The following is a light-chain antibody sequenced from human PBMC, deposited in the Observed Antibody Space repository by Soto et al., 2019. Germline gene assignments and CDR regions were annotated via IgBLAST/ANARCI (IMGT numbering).Light chain of an antibody. CDR1: QNVAHL. J-gene: IGKJ5*01. CDR2: AAS. V-gene: IGKV1-39*01. CDR3: QQSYNTPIT. Sequence: DIQMTQSPSSVSASVGDRVTVTCGASQNVAHLLNWYQQKSGRAPELLVYAASNLQSGVPSRFTGSGSGTHFTLTISGLEPADFATYFCQQSYNTPITFGQGTRLENK.